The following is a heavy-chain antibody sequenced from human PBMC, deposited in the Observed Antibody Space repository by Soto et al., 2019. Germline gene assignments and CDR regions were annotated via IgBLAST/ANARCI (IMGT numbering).Heavy chain of an antibody. CDR1: GFSLKSSGVG. CDR2: VYWSDEK. CDR3: AHKEYYFAAGNSYNVRWFDP. V-gene: IGHV2-5*01. J-gene: IGHJ5*02. Sequence: SGPTLVNPTQSLTLTCTFSGFSLKSSGVGVAWIRQPPGKALEWLALVYWSDEKRYSPSLKNRLTITKDTSKNEVVLTMTNMDPLDTATYYCAHKEYYFAAGNSYNVRWFDPWGQGILVTVSS. D-gene: IGHD3-10*01.